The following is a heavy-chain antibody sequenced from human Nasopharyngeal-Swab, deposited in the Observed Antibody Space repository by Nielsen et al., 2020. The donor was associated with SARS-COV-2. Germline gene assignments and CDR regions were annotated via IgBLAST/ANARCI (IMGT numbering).Heavy chain of an antibody. J-gene: IGHJ6*03. V-gene: IGHV1-8*01. Sequence: ASVKVSCKASGYTFTSYDINWVRQATGQGLEWMGWMNPNSGNTGYAQKFQGRVTMTRNTSISTAYMELGSLRSEDTAVYYCARGRRGIVTMIVVVPFYYYYMDVWGKGTTVTVSS. CDR2: MNPNSGNT. D-gene: IGHD3-22*01. CDR3: ARGRRGIVTMIVVVPFYYYYMDV. CDR1: GYTFTSYD.